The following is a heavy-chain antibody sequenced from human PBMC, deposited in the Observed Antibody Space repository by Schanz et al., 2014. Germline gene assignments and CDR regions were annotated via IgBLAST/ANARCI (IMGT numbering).Heavy chain of an antibody. J-gene: IGHJ6*02. V-gene: IGHV3-64D*06. D-gene: IGHD3-10*01. CDR3: AKDGPGGSGSYSADGDMDV. CDR2: ISHDGYST. CDR1: GLIFSNYV. Sequence: EVQLVESGGGLVQPGGSLRLSCAASGLIFSNYVMSWVRQAPGKGLEYVSAISHDGYSTYYADSVKGRFTISRDNSKNTMYLQMSSLTTEDTAVYYCAKDGPGGSGSYSADGDMDVWGQGTTVNVSS.